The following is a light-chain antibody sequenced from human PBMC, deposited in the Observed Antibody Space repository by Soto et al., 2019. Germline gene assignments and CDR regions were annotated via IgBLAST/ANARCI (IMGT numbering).Light chain of an antibody. Sequence: QSVLTQPASVSGSPGQSITISCTGTSSDVGGYNYVSWYQQHPGKAPKLMIYDVSNRPSGVSNRFSGSKSGNTASLTISGLQAEDEADYYCSSYTCSSNLDVFGTGTKVTVL. CDR1: SSDVGGYNY. CDR2: DVS. V-gene: IGLV2-14*01. CDR3: SSYTCSSNLDV. J-gene: IGLJ1*01.